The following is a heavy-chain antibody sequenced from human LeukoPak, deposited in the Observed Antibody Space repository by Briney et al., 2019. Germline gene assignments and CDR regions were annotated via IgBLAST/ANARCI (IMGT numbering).Heavy chain of an antibody. CDR3: ARVLRFLEWLGFFDY. J-gene: IGHJ4*02. D-gene: IGHD3-3*01. Sequence: SETLSLTCTVSGGSISSGDYDWSWIRQPPGKGLEWIGYIYYSGSTYYNPSLKSRVTISVDTSKNQFSLKLSSVTAADTAVYYCARVLRFLEWLGFFDYWGQGTLVTVSS. V-gene: IGHV4-30-4*08. CDR1: GGSISSGDYD. CDR2: IYYSGST.